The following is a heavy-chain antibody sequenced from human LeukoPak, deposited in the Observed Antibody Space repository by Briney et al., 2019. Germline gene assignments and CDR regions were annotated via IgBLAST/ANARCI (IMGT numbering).Heavy chain of an antibody. D-gene: IGHD3-10*01. CDR1: GFIFSNYA. CDR3: ARDTYGSDY. J-gene: IGHJ4*02. V-gene: IGHV3-30*04. Sequence: GGSLRLSCAASGFIFSNYAIHWVRQAPGKGLEWLIFISYDGSNKYYADSVKGRFTISRDNSKNTLYLQMNSLRAEDTAVYYCARDTYGSDYWGQGTLVPVSS. CDR2: ISYDGSNK.